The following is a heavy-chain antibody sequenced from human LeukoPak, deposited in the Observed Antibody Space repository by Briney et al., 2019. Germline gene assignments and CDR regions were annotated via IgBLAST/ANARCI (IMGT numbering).Heavy chain of an antibody. CDR2: LYSGGST. D-gene: IGHD3-22*01. J-gene: IGHJ3*02. Sequence: GGSLRLSCAASGFTVSSNYMGWVRQAPGKGLEWVSVLYSGGSTYYPDSVKGRFTTSRDNSQNTLYLQMDSLRAEDTAVYYCARLYDSSGYGAFDIWGQGTMVTVSS. V-gene: IGHV3-66*02. CDR1: GFTVSSNY. CDR3: ARLYDSSGYGAFDI.